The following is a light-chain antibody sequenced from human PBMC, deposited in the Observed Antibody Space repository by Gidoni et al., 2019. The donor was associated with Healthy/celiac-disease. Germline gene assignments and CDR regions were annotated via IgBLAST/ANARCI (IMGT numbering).Light chain of an antibody. Sequence: DIQMTQSPSTLSASVGDRVTITCRASQSISSWLAWYQQKPGKAPKLLIYKASSLESGVPSRFSGSGSGTEFTLTISSLQPDDFATYYCQQYNSYSGTFGQXDQGGNQT. V-gene: IGKV1-5*03. J-gene: IGKJ1*01. CDR3: QQYNSYSGT. CDR2: KAS. CDR1: QSISSW.